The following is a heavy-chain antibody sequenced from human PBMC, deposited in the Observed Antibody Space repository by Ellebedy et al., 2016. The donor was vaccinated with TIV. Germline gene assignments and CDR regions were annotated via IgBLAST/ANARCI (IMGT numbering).Heavy chain of an antibody. CDR1: GFTFSSYW. CDR2: INSDGSST. Sequence: GESLKISXAASGFTFSSYWMHWVRQAPGKGLVWVSRINSDGSSTSYADSVKGRFSISRDNVKNMLFLQMNSLRAEDTAVYYCARVGAGWGGYYMDVWGKGTTVSVSS. D-gene: IGHD1-14*01. V-gene: IGHV3-74*01. J-gene: IGHJ6*03. CDR3: ARVGAGWGGYYMDV.